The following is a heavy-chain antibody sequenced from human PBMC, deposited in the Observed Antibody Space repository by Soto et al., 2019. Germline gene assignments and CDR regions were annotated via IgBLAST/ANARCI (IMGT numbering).Heavy chain of an antibody. CDR1: GFSLSTSGVG. D-gene: IGHD2-21*02. Sequence: QITLKESGPTLVKPTQTLTLTCTFSGFSLSTSGVGVGWIRQPPGKALEWLALIYWDDDKRYSPSLKSRLTITEDTSKHQVVLTMTNMDPVDTATYYCARVVTPAHFDYWGQGTLVTVSS. J-gene: IGHJ4*02. V-gene: IGHV2-5*02. CDR3: ARVVTPAHFDY. CDR2: IYWDDDK.